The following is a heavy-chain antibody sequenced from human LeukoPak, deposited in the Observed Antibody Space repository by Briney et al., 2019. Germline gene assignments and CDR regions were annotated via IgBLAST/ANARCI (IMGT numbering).Heavy chain of an antibody. J-gene: IGHJ4*02. CDR3: GRRLRVNSSGWYVSDY. CDR1: GCTFTGYY. CDR2: LNPNSGGT. Sequence: ASVKVSCKASGCTFTGYYMHWVRQAPAQGLEWMGRLNPNSGGTNYAQKFQGRVTMTRDTSISTAYMELSRLRSDDTAVYYCGRRLRVNSSGWYVSDYWGQGTLVTVSS. D-gene: IGHD6-19*01. V-gene: IGHV1-2*06.